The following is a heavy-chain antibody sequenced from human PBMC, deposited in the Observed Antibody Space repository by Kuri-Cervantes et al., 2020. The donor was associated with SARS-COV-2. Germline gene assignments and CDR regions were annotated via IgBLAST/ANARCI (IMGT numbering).Heavy chain of an antibody. CDR2: TYYSGIT. Sequence: SEILSLTGTVSGGSINSNYWSWIRQPPGKGLEWIGYTYYSGITNYNPSLKSRFTISIATSKNQFSLKLSTVTAADTAVYYCAREEVNSGSGWYPDVFDIWGQGTMVTVSS. CDR3: AREEVNSGSGWYPDVFDI. CDR1: GGSINSNY. V-gene: IGHV4-59*12. J-gene: IGHJ3*02. D-gene: IGHD6-19*01.